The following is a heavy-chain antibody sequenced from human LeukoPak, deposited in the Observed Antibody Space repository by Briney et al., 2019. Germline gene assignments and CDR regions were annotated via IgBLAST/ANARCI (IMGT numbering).Heavy chain of an antibody. CDR3: ARGRSGTIFGVAQEGSDAFDI. J-gene: IGHJ3*02. V-gene: IGHV3-11*04. CDR2: ISSSGSTI. D-gene: IGHD3-3*01. CDR1: GFTFSDYY. Sequence: GGSLRLSCAASGFTFSDYYMSWIRQAPGKGLEWVSYISSSGSTIYYADSVKGRFTISRDNAKNSLYLQMNSLGAEDTAVYYCARGRSGTIFGVAQEGSDAFDIWGQGTMVTVSS.